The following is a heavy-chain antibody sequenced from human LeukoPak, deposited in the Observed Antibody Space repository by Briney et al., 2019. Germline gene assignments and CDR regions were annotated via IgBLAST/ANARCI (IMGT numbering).Heavy chain of an antibody. J-gene: IGHJ4*02. D-gene: IGHD1-14*01. CDR1: GSSFTSYW. CDR2: IYPADSDT. Sequence: PGEPLNFSGKASGSSFTSYWTGGGRQLPGKGLGWMGIIYPADSDTKYNPFFQGHAITSADKTTTTAYLQWSSLKASATAMYYWARPNRGALFDYGGQGTLVTVSS. V-gene: IGHV5-51*01. CDR3: ARPNRGALFDY.